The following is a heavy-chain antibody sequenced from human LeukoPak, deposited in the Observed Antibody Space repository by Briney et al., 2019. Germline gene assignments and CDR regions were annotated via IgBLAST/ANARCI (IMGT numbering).Heavy chain of an antibody. CDR3: ARGPRLDYDFWSGYYRGRYYFDY. V-gene: IGHV4-34*01. J-gene: IGHJ4*02. D-gene: IGHD3-3*01. CDR2: INHSGST. Sequence: PSETLSLTCAVYGGSFSGYYWSWIRQPPGKGLEWIGEINHSGSTNYNPSLKSRVTLSVDTSKNQCFLKLSSVTAADTAVYYCARGPRLDYDFWSGYYRGRYYFDYWGQGTLVTVSS. CDR1: GGSFSGYY.